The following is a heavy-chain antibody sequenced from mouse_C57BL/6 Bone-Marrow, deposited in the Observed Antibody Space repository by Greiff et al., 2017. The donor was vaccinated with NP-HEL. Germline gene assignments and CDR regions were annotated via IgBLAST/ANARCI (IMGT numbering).Heavy chain of an antibody. Sequence: QVQLQQPGAELVMPGASVKLSCKASGYTFTSYWMHWVKQRPGQGLAWIGEIDPSDSYTNYNQKFKGKSTLTVDKSSSTAYMQLSSLTSEDSAVYYCARDYYDYDPWFAYWGQGTLVTVSA. CDR2: IDPSDSYT. V-gene: IGHV1-69*01. J-gene: IGHJ3*01. CDR3: ARDYYDYDPWFAY. CDR1: GYTFTSYW. D-gene: IGHD2-4*01.